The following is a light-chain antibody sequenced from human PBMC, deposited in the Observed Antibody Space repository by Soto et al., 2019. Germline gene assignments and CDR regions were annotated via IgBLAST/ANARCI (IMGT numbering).Light chain of an antibody. J-gene: IGLJ2*01. CDR3: SSYAGFNLV. CDR2: EVT. Sequence: QSALTQPPSASGSPGQSVTISCTGTSSDVGGYNFVSWYQQHPGKAPKLMIYEVTKRPSGVPDRFSGSKSGNTASLTVSGLQADDEADYYCSSYAGFNLVFGGGTKVTVL. V-gene: IGLV2-8*01. CDR1: SSDVGGYNF.